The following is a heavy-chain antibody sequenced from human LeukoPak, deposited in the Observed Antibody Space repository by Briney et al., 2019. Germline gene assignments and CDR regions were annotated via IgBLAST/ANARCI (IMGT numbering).Heavy chain of an antibody. J-gene: IGHJ4*02. CDR1: GFTFSSYA. CDR3: ASVEMATIGFEH. Sequence: GGSLRLSCAASGFTFSSYAMSWVRQAPGKGLEWVSAISGSGGSTYYADSVKGRFTISRDNSKNTLYLQMNSLRAEDTAVYFCASVEMATIGFEHWGQGTLVTVSS. D-gene: IGHD5-12*01. V-gene: IGHV3-23*01. CDR2: ISGSGGST.